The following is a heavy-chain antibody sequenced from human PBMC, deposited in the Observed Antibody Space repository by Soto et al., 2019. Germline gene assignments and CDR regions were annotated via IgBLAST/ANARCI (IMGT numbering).Heavy chain of an antibody. CDR2: ISYDGSNK. J-gene: IGHJ4*02. Sequence: QVQLVESGGGVVQPVRSLRLSCVVSGFSFSSYGMHWVRHAPGKGLEWVAVISYDGSNKYYADSVKGRFTISRDNSKNKLYLQRKSLRAEDTAVYYCAKEGGRYDSMGDTDFDYWGQGNMVTVSS. V-gene: IGHV3-30*18. CDR3: AKEGGRYDSMGDTDFDY. D-gene: IGHD3-16*01. CDR1: GFSFSSYG.